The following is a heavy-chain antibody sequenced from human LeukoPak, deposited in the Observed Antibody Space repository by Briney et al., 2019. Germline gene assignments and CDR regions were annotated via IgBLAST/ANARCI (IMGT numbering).Heavy chain of an antibody. CDR3: ARARYDSSGYNY. D-gene: IGHD3-22*01. CDR1: GFTFSSYA. V-gene: IGHV3-21*01. Sequence: GGSLRLSCEASGFTFSSYAMSWVRQAPGKGLEWVSSISSSSSYIYYADSVKGRFTISRDNAKNSLYLQMNSLRAEDTAVYYCARARYDSSGYNYWGQGTLVTVSS. J-gene: IGHJ4*02. CDR2: ISSSSSYI.